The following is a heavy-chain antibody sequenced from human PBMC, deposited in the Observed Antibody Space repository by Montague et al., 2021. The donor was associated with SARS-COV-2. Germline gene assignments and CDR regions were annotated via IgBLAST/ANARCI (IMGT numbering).Heavy chain of an antibody. CDR2: TYLSGFT. V-gene: IGHV4-4*02. J-gene: IGHJ4*02. CDR1: DVSLSSSTW. Sequence: SETLSLTCVVSDVSLSSSTWWSWVRQSPGKGLEWVGETYLSGFTQYNPSVKSRVTISLDDSRSQFPLGLTSVTAADTAVYFCARGGLGNRGFDYWGQGAMVTVSS. D-gene: IGHD3/OR15-3a*01. CDR3: ARGGLGNRGFDY.